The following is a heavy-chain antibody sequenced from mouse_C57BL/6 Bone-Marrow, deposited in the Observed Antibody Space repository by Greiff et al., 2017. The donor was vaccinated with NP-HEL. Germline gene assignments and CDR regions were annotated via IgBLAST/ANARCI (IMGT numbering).Heavy chain of an antibody. CDR2: IDPSDSYT. CDR3: AREGYYVLWYFDG. Sequence: QVQLQQPGAELVMPGASVKLSCKASGYTFTSYWMHWVKQRPGQGLEWIGEIDPSDSYTNYNQKFKGKSTLTVDKSSSTAYMQLSSLTSEDSAVYYCAREGYYVLWYFDGWGTGTTVTVSS. J-gene: IGHJ1*03. V-gene: IGHV1-69*01. D-gene: IGHD2-3*01. CDR1: GYTFTSYW.